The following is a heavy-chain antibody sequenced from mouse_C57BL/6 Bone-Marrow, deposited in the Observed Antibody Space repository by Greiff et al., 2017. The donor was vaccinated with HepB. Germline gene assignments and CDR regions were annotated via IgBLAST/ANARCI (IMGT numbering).Heavy chain of an antibody. D-gene: IGHD2-3*01. V-gene: IGHV1-55*01. CDR2: IYPGSGST. Sequence: VQLQQSGAELVKPGASVKMSCKASGYTFTSYWITWVKQRPGQGLEWIGDIYPGSGSTNYNEKFKSKATLTVDTSSSTAYMQLSSLTSEDSAVYYCASPIYDGYYWFAYWGQGTLVTVSA. CDR1: GYTFTSYW. CDR3: ASPIYDGYYWFAY. J-gene: IGHJ3*01.